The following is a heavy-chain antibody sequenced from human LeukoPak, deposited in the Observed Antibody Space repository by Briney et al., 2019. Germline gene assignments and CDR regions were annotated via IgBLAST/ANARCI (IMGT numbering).Heavy chain of an antibody. V-gene: IGHV4-4*02. Sequence: SETLSLTCTVSAGSISSGSWWNWVRQPPGKGLEWIGEIYHSGSTNYNPSLKSRVTISLDKSKNQFSLKLYSVTAADTAVYYCARYRGASGYHFDYWGQGTLVTVSS. CDR2: IYHSGST. D-gene: IGHD5-12*01. CDR3: ARYRGASGYHFDY. J-gene: IGHJ4*02. CDR1: AGSISSGSW.